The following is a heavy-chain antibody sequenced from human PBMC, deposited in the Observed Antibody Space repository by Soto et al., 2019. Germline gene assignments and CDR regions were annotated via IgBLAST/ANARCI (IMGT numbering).Heavy chain of an antibody. V-gene: IGHV3-21*01. J-gene: IGHJ6*03. D-gene: IGHD3-9*01. CDR3: ARDPRNYDILTGYYIDYYYYYMDV. CDR2: ISSSSYI. Sequence: GGSLRLSCAASGFTFSSYSMNWVRQAPGKGLEWVSSISSSSYIYYADSVKGRFTISRDNAKNSLYLQINSLRAEDTAVYYCARDPRNYDILTGYYIDYYYYYMDVWGKGTTVTVSS. CDR1: GFTFSSYS.